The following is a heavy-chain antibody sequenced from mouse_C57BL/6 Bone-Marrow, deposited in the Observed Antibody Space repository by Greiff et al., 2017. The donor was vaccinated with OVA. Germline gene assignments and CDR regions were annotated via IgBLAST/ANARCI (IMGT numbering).Heavy chain of an antibody. Sequence: EVQVVESGGGLVQPGGSLKLSCAASGFTFSDYYMYWVRQTPEKRLEWVAYISNGGGSTYYPDTVKGRFTISSDNAKNTLYLQMSRLKSEDTAMYYCAGAMDYWGQGTSVTVSS. CDR1: GFTFSDYY. J-gene: IGHJ4*01. CDR2: ISNGGGST. V-gene: IGHV5-12*01. CDR3: AGAMDY.